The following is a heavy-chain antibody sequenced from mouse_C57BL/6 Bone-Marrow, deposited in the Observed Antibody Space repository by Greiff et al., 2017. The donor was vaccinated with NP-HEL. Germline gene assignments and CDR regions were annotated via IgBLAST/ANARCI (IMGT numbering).Heavy chain of an antibody. CDR2: IRSKSNNYAT. J-gene: IGHJ4*01. D-gene: IGHD3-2*02. V-gene: IGHV10-1*01. Sequence: EVKLQESGGGLVQPKGSLKLSCAASGFSFNTYAMNWVRQAPGKGLEWVARIRSKSNNYATYYADSVKDRFTISRDDSESMLYLQMNNLKTEDTAMYYCVSPLRQLRLRNAMDYWGQGTSVTVSS. CDR3: VSPLRQLRLRNAMDY. CDR1: GFSFNTYA.